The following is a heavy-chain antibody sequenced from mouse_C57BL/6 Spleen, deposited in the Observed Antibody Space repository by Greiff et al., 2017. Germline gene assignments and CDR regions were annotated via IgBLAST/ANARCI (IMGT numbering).Heavy chain of an antibody. CDR1: GYTFTSYW. CDR2: IDPSDSYT. J-gene: IGHJ4*01. D-gene: IGHD1-1*01. CDR3: ARNHNDGSSYYAMDY. V-gene: IGHV1-50*01. Sequence: QVQLQQPGAELVKPGASVKLSCKASGYTFTSYWMQWVKQSPGQGLEWIGEIDPSDSYTNYNQKFKGKATLTVDTSSSTAYMQISSLTSEDAAVYYCARNHNDGSSYYAMDYWGQGTSVTVSS.